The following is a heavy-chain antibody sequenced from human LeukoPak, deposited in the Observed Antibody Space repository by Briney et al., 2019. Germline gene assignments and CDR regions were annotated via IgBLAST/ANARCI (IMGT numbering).Heavy chain of an antibody. CDR3: ARDRRMITFGGVIAY. CDR2: MNPNSGNT. CDR1: GYTFTSCD. Sequence: ASVKVSCKASGYTFTSCDINWVRQATGQGLEWMGWMNPNSGNTGYAQKFQGRVTMTTDTSTSTAYMELRSLRSDDTAVYYCARDRRMITFGGVIAYWGPGTLVTVSS. V-gene: IGHV1-8*02. J-gene: IGHJ4*02. D-gene: IGHD3-16*01.